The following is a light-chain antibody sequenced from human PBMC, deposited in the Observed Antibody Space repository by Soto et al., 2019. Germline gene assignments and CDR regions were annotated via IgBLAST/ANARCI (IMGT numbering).Light chain of an antibody. CDR1: QDISSW. CDR2: AAS. V-gene: IGKV1-12*01. J-gene: IGKJ5*01. CDR3: QQASSFPPT. Sequence: DIPMTQSPSSVSASVGDRVTITCRASQDISSWLAWYQQKPGRAPKLLIYAASILQGGVPSRFSGSGSGTDFTLTISSLQPEDFATYYCQQASSFPPTFGQGTRLEIK.